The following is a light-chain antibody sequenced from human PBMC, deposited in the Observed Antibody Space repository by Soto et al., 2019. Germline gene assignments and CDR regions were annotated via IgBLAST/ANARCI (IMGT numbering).Light chain of an antibody. CDR2: GAS. J-gene: IGKJ1*01. V-gene: IGKV3-20*01. Sequence: EIVLTQSPGTLSLSPGERATLSCRASQSVSSSYLAWYQQKPGQAPRLLIYGASSRATGIPDRFSGSGSGADFTFTLSRREPEDFAVYYCQQYGSAPWTFGQGTKVEIK. CDR3: QQYGSAPWT. CDR1: QSVSSSY.